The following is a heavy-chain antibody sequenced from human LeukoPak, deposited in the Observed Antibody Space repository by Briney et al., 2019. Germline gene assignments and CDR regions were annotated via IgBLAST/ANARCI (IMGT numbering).Heavy chain of an antibody. Sequence: GGSLRLSCAASGFTFSSHDMGWVRQAPGKGLQWVSSISGSNTYYVDSVKGRFTISRDNSKNMLYLQMNSLRAEDTAVYYCGKDLSPRIAADWFDPWGQGTLVTLSS. J-gene: IGHJ5*02. V-gene: IGHV3-23*01. CDR2: ISGSNT. CDR1: GFTFSSHD. CDR3: GKDLSPRIAADWFDP. D-gene: IGHD6-13*01.